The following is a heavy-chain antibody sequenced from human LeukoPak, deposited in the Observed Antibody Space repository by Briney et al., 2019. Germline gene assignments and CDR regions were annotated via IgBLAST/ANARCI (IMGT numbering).Heavy chain of an antibody. CDR2: IYTSGST. CDR1: GGSISSYY. V-gene: IGHV4-4*09. D-gene: IGHD6-6*01. CDR3: ARISSSSSYYYYYYYMDV. J-gene: IGHJ6*03. Sequence: SETLSLTCTVSGGSISSYYWSWIRQPPGKGLEWIGYIYTSGSTNYNPSLKSRVTISVDTSKNQFSLKLSSATAADTAVYYCARISSSSSYYYYYYYMDVWGKGTTVTVSS.